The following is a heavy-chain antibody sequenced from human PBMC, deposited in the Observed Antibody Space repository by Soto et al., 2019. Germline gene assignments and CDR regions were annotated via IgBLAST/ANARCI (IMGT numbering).Heavy chain of an antibody. CDR2: IYHSGST. Sequence: SVPQRLPNSVSGGTISSLDYRWICISKPPGKGLEWVGDIYHSGSTNYNPSLKSRVTISVDTSKNQFSLKLSSVTAADTAVYYCARGSISNIFTPYYYYFHGMDVWGQGTTVTVSS. CDR3: ARGSISNIFTPYYYYFHGMDV. D-gene: IGHD3-3*02. V-gene: IGHV4-30-2*01. J-gene: IGHJ6*02. CDR1: GGTISSLDYR.